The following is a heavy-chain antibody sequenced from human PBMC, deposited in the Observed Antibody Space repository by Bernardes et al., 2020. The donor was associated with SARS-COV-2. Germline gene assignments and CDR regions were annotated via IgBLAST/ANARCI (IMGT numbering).Heavy chain of an antibody. CDR1: GYTFTGYY. Sequence: ASVKVSCKASGYTFTGYYMHWVRQVPGQGLEWMGWINPNSGGTNYAQKFQGWVTMTRDTSISTAYMELSRLRSDDTAVYYCARGFLYCSSTSCYANWFDPWGQGTLVTVSS. CDR3: ARGFLYCSSTSCYANWFDP. D-gene: IGHD2-2*01. V-gene: IGHV1-2*04. CDR2: INPNSGGT. J-gene: IGHJ5*02.